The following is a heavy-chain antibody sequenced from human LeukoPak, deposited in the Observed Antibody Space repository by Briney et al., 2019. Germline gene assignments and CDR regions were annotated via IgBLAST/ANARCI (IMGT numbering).Heavy chain of an antibody. CDR2: IKQDGSEK. CDR1: GFTFGDYA. Sequence: GGSLRLSCTASGFTFGDYAMTWVRQAPGKGLEWVANIKQDGSEKYYVDSVKGRFTISRDNAKNSLYLQMNSLRAEDTAVYYCAREGYDYGDHFDYWGQGTLVTVSS. J-gene: IGHJ4*02. CDR3: AREGYDYGDHFDY. V-gene: IGHV3-7*01. D-gene: IGHD4-17*01.